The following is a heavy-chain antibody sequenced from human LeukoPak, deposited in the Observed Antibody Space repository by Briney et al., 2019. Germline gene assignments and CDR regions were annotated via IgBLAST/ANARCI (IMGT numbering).Heavy chain of an antibody. CDR2: ISSSSSYI. V-gene: IGHV3-21*01. CDR3: ARDPGIAAAGTNNWFDP. J-gene: IGHJ5*02. Sequence: GGSLRLSCAASGFTFSSYSMNWVRQAPGKGLEWVPSISSSSSYIYYADSVKGRFTISRDNAKNSLYLQMNSLRAEDTAVYYCARDPGIAAAGTNNWFDPWGQGTLVTVSS. D-gene: IGHD6-13*01. CDR1: GFTFSSYS.